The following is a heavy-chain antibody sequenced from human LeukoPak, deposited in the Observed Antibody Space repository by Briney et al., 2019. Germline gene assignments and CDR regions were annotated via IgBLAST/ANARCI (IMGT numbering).Heavy chain of an antibody. D-gene: IGHD2/OR15-2a*01. J-gene: IGHJ4*02. CDR1: GGSISSYY. CDR3: AGHHPRNTVDF. CDR2: ISDIGSI. V-gene: IGHV4-59*08. Sequence: SETLSITCTVSGGSISSYYWSWIRQPPGKGLEWIAYISDIGSINYNPSLKSRVTISLETSKNQFSLKLSSVTAADTAVYYCAGHHPRNTVDFWGQGTLVTVSS.